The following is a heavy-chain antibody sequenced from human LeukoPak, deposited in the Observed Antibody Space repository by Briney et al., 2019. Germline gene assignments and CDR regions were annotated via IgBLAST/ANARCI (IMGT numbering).Heavy chain of an antibody. J-gene: IGHJ4*02. CDR1: GDSTSPYY. V-gene: IGHV4-59*01. CDR3: ARFGNTWWFDY. Sequence: PSETLSLTCTVSGDSTSPYYWNWIRQPPGKGLEWIGYIYHNGITNYNPSLKSRVTISVDTSKNQFSLKLSSVTAADTAVYYCARFGNTWWFDYWGQGILVTVSS. D-gene: IGHD2-8*02. CDR2: IYHNGIT.